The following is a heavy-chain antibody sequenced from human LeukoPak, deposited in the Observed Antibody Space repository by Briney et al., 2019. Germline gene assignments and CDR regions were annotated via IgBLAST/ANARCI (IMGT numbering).Heavy chain of an antibody. V-gene: IGHV4-59*01. CDR1: GGSISSFY. CDR2: IYYSGST. D-gene: IGHD4-17*01. CDR3: ARALHYGSYYFDY. Sequence: PSETLSLTCTVSGGSISSFYWGWIRQPPGKGLEWIGYIYYSGSTNYNPSLKSRVTISVDTSKNQFSLKLSSVTAADTAVYYCARALHYGSYYFDYWGQGTRVTVSS. J-gene: IGHJ4*02.